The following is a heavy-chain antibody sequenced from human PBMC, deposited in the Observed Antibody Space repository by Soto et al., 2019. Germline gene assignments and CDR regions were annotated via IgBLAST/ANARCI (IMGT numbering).Heavy chain of an antibody. D-gene: IGHD6-13*01. Sequence: PGGSLRLSCAASGFTFSSYGMHWVRQAPGKGLEWVAVISYDGSNKYYADSVKGRFTISRDNSKNTLYLQMNSLRAEDTAVYYCAKVKQLVRSGTNKDYYYYYGMDVWGQGTTVSVSS. CDR2: ISYDGSNK. CDR3: AKVKQLVRSGTNKDYYYYYGMDV. V-gene: IGHV3-30*18. J-gene: IGHJ6*02. CDR1: GFTFSSYG.